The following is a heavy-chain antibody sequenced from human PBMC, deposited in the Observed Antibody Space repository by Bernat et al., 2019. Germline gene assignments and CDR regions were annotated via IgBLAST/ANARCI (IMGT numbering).Heavy chain of an antibody. V-gene: IGHV4-59*01. J-gene: IGHJ4*02. CDR3: ARGGIVVVRGFDY. D-gene: IGHD2-2*01. CDR2: IYYSGST. CDR1: GGSISSYY. Sequence: QLQLQESGPGLVKPSETLSLTCTVSGGSISSYYWSWIRQPPGKGLEWIGYIYYSGSTNYNPSLKSRVTISVDTSKNQFSLKLSSVTAADTAVYYCARGGIVVVRGFDYWGQGTLVTVSS.